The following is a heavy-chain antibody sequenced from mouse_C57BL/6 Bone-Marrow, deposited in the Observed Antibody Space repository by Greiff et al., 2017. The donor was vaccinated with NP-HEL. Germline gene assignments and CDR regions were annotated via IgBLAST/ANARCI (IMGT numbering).Heavy chain of an antibody. CDR2: IDPSDSYT. Sequence: QVQLQQPGAELVMPGASVKLSCKASGYTFTSYWMHWVKQRPGQGLEWIGEIDPSDSYTNYNQKFKGKSTLTVDKSSSTAYMQLSSLTSEDSAVYYCARPLGYYGSSDWYFDVWGTGTTVTVSS. D-gene: IGHD1-1*01. V-gene: IGHV1-69*01. J-gene: IGHJ1*03. CDR1: GYTFTSYW. CDR3: ARPLGYYGSSDWYFDV.